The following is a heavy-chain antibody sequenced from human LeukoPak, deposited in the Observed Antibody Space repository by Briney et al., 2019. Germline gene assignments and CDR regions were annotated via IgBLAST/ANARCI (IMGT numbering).Heavy chain of an antibody. CDR3: ARGNSRQTLEWLTNYYYYYGMDV. V-gene: IGHV3-30*04. J-gene: IGHJ6*02. CDR2: ISYDGSNK. D-gene: IGHD3-3*01. Sequence: GGSLRLSCAASGFTFSSYAMHWVRQAPGKGLEWVAVISYDGSNKYYADSVKGRFTISRDNSKNTLYLQMNSLRAEDTAVYYCARGNSRQTLEWLTNYYYYYGMDVWGHGTTVTASS. CDR1: GFTFSSYA.